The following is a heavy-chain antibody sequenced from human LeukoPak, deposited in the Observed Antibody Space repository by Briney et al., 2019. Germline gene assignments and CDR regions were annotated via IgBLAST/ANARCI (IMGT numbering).Heavy chain of an antibody. Sequence: GGSLRLSCAASGLTFSSYAMHWVRQAPGKGLEWVAVISYDGSNKYYADSVKGRFTISRDNSKNTLYLQMNSLRAEDTAVYYCARGGSSGYWGIDYWGQGTLVTVSS. CDR2: ISYDGSNK. D-gene: IGHD6-19*01. J-gene: IGHJ4*02. CDR1: GLTFSSYA. V-gene: IGHV3-30-3*01. CDR3: ARGGSSGYWGIDY.